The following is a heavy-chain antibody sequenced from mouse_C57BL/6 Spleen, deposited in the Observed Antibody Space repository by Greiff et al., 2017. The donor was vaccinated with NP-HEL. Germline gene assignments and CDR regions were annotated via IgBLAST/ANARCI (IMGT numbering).Heavy chain of an antibody. CDR2: IDPSDSYT. V-gene: IGHV1-50*01. D-gene: IGHD1-1*01. CDR3: ANGYGSSYEKDFDY. J-gene: IGHJ2*01. CDR1: GYTFTSYW. Sequence: QVHVKQPGAELVKPGASVKLSCKASGYTFTSYWMQWVKQRPGQGLEWIGEIDPSDSYTNYNQKFKGKATLTVDTSSSTAYMQLSSLTSEDSAVYYCANGYGSSYEKDFDYWGQGTTLTVSS.